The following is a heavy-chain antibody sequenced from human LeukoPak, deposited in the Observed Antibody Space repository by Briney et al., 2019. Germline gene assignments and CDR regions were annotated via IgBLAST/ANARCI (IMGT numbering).Heavy chain of an antibody. CDR2: IKQDGSEK. Sequence: GGSLRLSCAASGFTFSSYWMSWVRQAPGKGLEWVANIKQDGSEKYYVDSVKGRFTISRDNAKNSLYLQMNSLRAEDTAMYYCARPYTAMGEYYFDYWGQGTLVTVSS. J-gene: IGHJ4*02. CDR1: GFTFSSYW. CDR3: ARPYTAMGEYYFDY. D-gene: IGHD5-18*01. V-gene: IGHV3-7*03.